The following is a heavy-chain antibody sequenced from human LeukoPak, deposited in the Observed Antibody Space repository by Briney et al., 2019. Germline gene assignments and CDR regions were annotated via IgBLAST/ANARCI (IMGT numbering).Heavy chain of an antibody. V-gene: IGHV1-69*04. CDR3: ARAGGSSGYFDY. CDR1: GGTFSSYA. CDR2: IIPILGIA. Sequence: SVKVSCKASGGTFSSYAISWVRQAPGQGLEWMGRIIPILGIANYAQKFQSRVTITADKSTSTAYMELSSLRSEDTAVYYCARAGGSSGYFDYWGQGTLVTVSS. J-gene: IGHJ4*02. D-gene: IGHD1-26*01.